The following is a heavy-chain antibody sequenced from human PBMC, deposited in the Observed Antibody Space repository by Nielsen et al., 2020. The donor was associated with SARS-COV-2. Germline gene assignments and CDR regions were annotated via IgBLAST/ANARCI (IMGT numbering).Heavy chain of an antibody. J-gene: IGHJ5*02. D-gene: IGHD2-21*02. Sequence: SETLSLTCTVSGGSISSYYWSWIRQPPGKGLEWIGYIYYSGSTNYNPSLKSRVTISVDTSKNQFSLKLSSVTAADTAVYYCARDECGGDCYSNWSDPWGQGTLVTVSS. V-gene: IGHV4-59*01. CDR1: GGSISSYY. CDR2: IYYSGST. CDR3: ARDECGGDCYSNWSDP.